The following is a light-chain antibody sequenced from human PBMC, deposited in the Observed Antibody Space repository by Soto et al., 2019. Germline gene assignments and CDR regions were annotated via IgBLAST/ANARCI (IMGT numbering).Light chain of an antibody. J-gene: IGKJ1*01. Sequence: DIQMTQSPSTLSASVGDRVTITCRASQSISSWLAWYQQKPGKAPKLLIYDASNLESGVPSRFSGGGSGTEFSLTISSLQHDYFATYYCQQYNYFWAFGQGTRVEIK. V-gene: IGKV1-5*01. CDR3: QQYNYFWA. CDR1: QSISSW. CDR2: DAS.